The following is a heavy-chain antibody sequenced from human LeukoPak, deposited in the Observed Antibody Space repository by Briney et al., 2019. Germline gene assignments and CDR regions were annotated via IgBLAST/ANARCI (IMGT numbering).Heavy chain of an antibody. CDR2: INHSGST. CDR1: GGSFSGYY. Sequence: SETLSLTCAVYGGSFSGYYWSWIRQPPGKGLEWMGEINHSGSTNYNPSLKSRVTISVDTSKNQFSLKLSSVTAADTAVYYCARDLGDYWSGFRSYFFDYWGQGTLVTVSS. CDR3: ARDLGDYWSGFRSYFFDY. J-gene: IGHJ4*02. V-gene: IGHV4-34*01. D-gene: IGHD3-3*01.